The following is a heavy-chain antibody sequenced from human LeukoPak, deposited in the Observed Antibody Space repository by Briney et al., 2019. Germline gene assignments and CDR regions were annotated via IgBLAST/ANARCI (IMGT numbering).Heavy chain of an antibody. CDR3: AKDLDPLDYFDS. Sequence: GGSLRLSCAASRFTFSSYGMIWVRQAPGRGLEWVSAISRSGGNTYYADSVKGRFTTSRDNAKNTLYLQMNSLRAEDTAVYYCAKDLDPLDYFDSWGQGTLVTVSS. J-gene: IGHJ4*02. V-gene: IGHV3-23*01. CDR2: ISRSGGNT. CDR1: RFTFSSYG. D-gene: IGHD3-9*01.